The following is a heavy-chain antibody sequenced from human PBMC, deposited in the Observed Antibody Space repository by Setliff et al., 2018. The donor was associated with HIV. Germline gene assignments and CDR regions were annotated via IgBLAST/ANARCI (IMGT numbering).Heavy chain of an antibody. J-gene: IGHJ4*02. CDR2: ISSTSTYI. Sequence: GGSLRLSCAASGFTFSSYNMNWVRQAPGKGLEWVSSISSTSTYIYYVDSVKGRFTISRDNAKNSLYLQMNSLRAEDTAVYYCARERGYSYGYPDFWGQGTLVTVSS. CDR1: GFTFSSYN. D-gene: IGHD5-18*01. CDR3: ARERGYSYGYPDF. V-gene: IGHV3-21*01.